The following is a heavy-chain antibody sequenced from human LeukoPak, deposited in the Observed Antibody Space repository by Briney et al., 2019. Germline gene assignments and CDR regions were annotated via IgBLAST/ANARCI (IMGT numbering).Heavy chain of an antibody. Sequence: PPETLSLTCTVSGGSISSYYWSWIRQPPGKGLEWIGYIYYSGSTNYNPSLKSRVTISVDTSKNQFSLKLSSVTAADTAVYYCARAGIAVAGRYYYYGMDVWGQGTTVTVSS. J-gene: IGHJ6*02. CDR3: ARAGIAVAGRYYYYGMDV. CDR2: IYYSGST. CDR1: GGSISSYY. V-gene: IGHV4-59*08. D-gene: IGHD6-19*01.